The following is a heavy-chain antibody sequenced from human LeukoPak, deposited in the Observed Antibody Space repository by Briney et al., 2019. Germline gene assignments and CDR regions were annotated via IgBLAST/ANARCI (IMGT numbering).Heavy chain of an antibody. V-gene: IGHV3-30-3*01. CDR3: TRDGHHIVVVPAAFDY. CDR1: GFIFSIYA. J-gene: IGHJ4*02. Sequence: GGSLRLSCAPSGFIFSIYAMHWVRQAPGKGLEWVAFISYDGSNKYYADSVRGRFTISRDNSKNTLYLQMNSLRAEDTAVYYCTRDGHHIVVVPAAFDYWGQGTLVTVSS. D-gene: IGHD2-2*01. CDR2: ISYDGSNK.